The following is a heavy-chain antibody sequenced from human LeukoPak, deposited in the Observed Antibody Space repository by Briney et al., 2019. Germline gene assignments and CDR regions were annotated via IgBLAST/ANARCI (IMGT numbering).Heavy chain of an antibody. Sequence: ASVKVSCKASGYTFTGYYMHWVRQAPGQGLEWMGWINPNSGGTNYAQKFQGRVTRTRDTSISTVNMELSRLTSDDTALYYCARATAENDHWGQGTLVTVSS. CDR2: INPNSGGT. CDR1: GYTFTGYY. CDR3: ARATAENDH. J-gene: IGHJ4*02. D-gene: IGHD1-14*01. V-gene: IGHV1-2*02.